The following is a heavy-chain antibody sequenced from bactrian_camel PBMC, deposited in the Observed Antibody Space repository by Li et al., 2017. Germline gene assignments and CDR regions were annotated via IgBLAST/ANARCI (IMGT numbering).Heavy chain of an antibody. D-gene: IGHD6*01. CDR1: GYTFSRVC. J-gene: IGHJ6*01. CDR2: IDADGVT. V-gene: IGHV3S1*01. CDR3: AADQLYGGSCRDAVDFAY. Sequence: QLVESGGGSAQVGGSLRLSCTASGYTFSRVCMGWFRQSQGKEREGLAAIDADGVTVYADSIKGRFTISEDNAKNTLYLQMNSLAPEDTAMYYCAADQLYGGSCRDAVDFAYRGQGTQVTVS.